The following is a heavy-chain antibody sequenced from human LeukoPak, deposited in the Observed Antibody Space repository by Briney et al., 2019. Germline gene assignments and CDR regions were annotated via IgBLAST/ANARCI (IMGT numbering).Heavy chain of an antibody. CDR2: IYHSGST. CDR3: ARDIRVGATYYYYYMDV. D-gene: IGHD1-26*01. CDR1: GYSISSGYY. Sequence: SETLSLTCTVSGYSISSGYYWGWIRQPPGKGLEWIGSIYHSGSTYYNPSLKSRVTISVDTSKNQFSLKLSSVTAADTAVYYCARDIRVGATYYYYYMDVWGKGTTVTVSS. V-gene: IGHV4-38-2*02. J-gene: IGHJ6*03.